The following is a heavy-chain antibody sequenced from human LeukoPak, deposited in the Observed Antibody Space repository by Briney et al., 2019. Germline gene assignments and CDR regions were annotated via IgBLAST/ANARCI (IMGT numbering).Heavy chain of an antibody. CDR1: GYTFTGYY. CDR3: ARDEALYYYDSSGYYYGYGMDV. V-gene: IGHV1-2*04. D-gene: IGHD3-22*01. J-gene: IGHJ6*02. Sequence: GASVKVSCKASGYTFTGYYMHWVRQAPGQGLEWMGWINPNSGGTNYAQKFQGWVTMTRDTSISTAYMELSRLRSDDTAVYYCARDEALYYYDSSGYYYGYGMDVRGQGTTVTVSS. CDR2: INPNSGGT.